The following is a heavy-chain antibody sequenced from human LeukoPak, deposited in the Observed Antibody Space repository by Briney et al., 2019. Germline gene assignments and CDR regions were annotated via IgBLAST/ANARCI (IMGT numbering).Heavy chain of an antibody. CDR3: AKGRPFYYGSGSYYLDY. Sequence: GGSLRLSCAASGFTFSSYAMSWVRQAPGKGLEWVSAISGSGGSTYYADSVKGRFTISRDNSKNTLYLQMNSLRAEDTAVYYCAKGRPFYYGSGSYYLDYWGQGTLVTVSS. D-gene: IGHD3-10*01. J-gene: IGHJ4*02. CDR1: GFTFSSYA. V-gene: IGHV3-23*01. CDR2: ISGSGGST.